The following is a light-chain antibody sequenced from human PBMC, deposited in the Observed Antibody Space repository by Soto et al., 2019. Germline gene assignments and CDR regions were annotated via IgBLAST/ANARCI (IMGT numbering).Light chain of an antibody. Sequence: QSALTQPPSASGSPGQSVTISCTGSSSDVGGYNYVSWYQHHPGQAPKLMIYEVTKRPSGVPDRFSGSKSGNTASLTVSGLQAEDEADYFCSSFAGTNNLYVFGTGTKVTVL. J-gene: IGLJ1*01. V-gene: IGLV2-8*01. CDR3: SSFAGTNNLYV. CDR1: SSDVGGYNY. CDR2: EVT.